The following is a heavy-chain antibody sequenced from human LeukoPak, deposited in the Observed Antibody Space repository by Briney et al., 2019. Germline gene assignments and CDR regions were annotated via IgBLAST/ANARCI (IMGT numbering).Heavy chain of an antibody. D-gene: IGHD1-20*01. Sequence: PGGSLRLSCAASGFTFSTFGMHWVRQAPGKGLEWVAVIWYDGSNKYYADSVKGRFTISRDNSKNTLYLQMNSLRAEDTAVYYCARGPYNYGFDYWGQGTLVTVSS. J-gene: IGHJ4*02. V-gene: IGHV3-33*08. CDR1: GFTFSTFG. CDR2: IWYDGSNK. CDR3: ARGPYNYGFDY.